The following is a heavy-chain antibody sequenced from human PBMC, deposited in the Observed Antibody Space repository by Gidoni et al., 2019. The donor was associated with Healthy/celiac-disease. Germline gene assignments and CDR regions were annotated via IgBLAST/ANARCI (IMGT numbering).Heavy chain of an antibody. CDR1: GFTFSSYG. D-gene: IGHD3-9*01. J-gene: IGHJ6*02. CDR2: IWYDGSNK. CDR3: AREHFDWLLDYGMDV. V-gene: IGHV3-33*01. Sequence: QVQLVESGGGVVQPGRSLRLSCAASGFTFSSYGMHWVRQAPGKGLEWVAVIWYDGSNKYYADSVKGRFTISRDNSKNTLYLQMNSLRAEDTAVYYCAREHFDWLLDYGMDVWGQGTTVTVSS.